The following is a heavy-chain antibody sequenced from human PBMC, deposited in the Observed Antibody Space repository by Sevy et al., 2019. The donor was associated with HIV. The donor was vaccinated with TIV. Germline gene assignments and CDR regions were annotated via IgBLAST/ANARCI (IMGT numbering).Heavy chain of an antibody. CDR2: IIPIFGTA. V-gene: IGHV1-69*13. D-gene: IGHD2-2*01. CDR3: ARGRYIVLVPAAMTLGQYYYYGMDV. CDR1: GGTFSSYA. Sequence: ASVKVSCKASGGTFSSYAISWVRQAPGQGLEWMGGIIPIFGTANYAQKFQGRVTITADESTSTAYMELSSLGSEDTAVYYCARGRYIVLVPAAMTLGQYYYYGMDVWGQGTTVTVSS. J-gene: IGHJ6*02.